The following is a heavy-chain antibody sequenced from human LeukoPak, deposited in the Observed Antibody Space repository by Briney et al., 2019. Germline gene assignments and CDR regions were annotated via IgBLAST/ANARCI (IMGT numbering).Heavy chain of an antibody. Sequence: SETLSLTCTVSGGSISSYYWSWIRRPPGKGLEWIGYIYYSGSTNYNPSLKSRVTISVDTSKNQFSLKLSSVTAADTAVYYCASRYYDILTGYLPFDYWGQGTLVTVSS. V-gene: IGHV4-59*12. CDR1: GGSISSYY. CDR3: ASRYYDILTGYLPFDY. CDR2: IYYSGST. J-gene: IGHJ4*02. D-gene: IGHD3-9*01.